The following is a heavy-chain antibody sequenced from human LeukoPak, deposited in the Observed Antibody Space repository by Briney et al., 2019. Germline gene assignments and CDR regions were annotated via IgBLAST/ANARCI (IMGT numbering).Heavy chain of an antibody. CDR3: ARDAYSSSWDV. CDR2: INHSGST. CDR1: GGSFSGYY. J-gene: IGHJ6*02. D-gene: IGHD6-13*01. V-gene: IGHV4-34*01. Sequence: PSETLSLTCAVYGGSFSGYYWSWIRQPPGKGLEWIGEINHSGSTNYNPSLKSRVTISVDTSKNQFSLKLSSVTAADTAVYYCARDAYSSSWDVWGQGTTVTVSS.